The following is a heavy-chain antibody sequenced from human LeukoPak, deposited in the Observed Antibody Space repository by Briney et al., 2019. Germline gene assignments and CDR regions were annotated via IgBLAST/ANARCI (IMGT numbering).Heavy chain of an antibody. CDR1: GFTFSSYG. Sequence: QTGGSLRLSCAASGFTFSSYGMHWVRQAPGKGLEWVAVISYDGSNKYYADSVKGRLTISRDNSKNTLYLQMNSLRSEDTAVYFCARGTTRKYGDFDYWGQGTLVTVSS. CDR2: ISYDGSNK. CDR3: ARGTTRKYGDFDY. D-gene: IGHD2/OR15-2a*01. J-gene: IGHJ4*02. V-gene: IGHV3-30*03.